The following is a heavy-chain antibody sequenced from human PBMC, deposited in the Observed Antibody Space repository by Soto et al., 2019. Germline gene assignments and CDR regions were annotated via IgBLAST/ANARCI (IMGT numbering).Heavy chain of an antibody. CDR2: ITWNSGSI. CDR3: AKDNSSKCYVYIRH. Sequence: GGSLRLSCPSSGFPFDDYAMPRVRQAPGKGLEWVSVITWNSGSIGYSASVKGRFTISRDNAKNSLYLQMKSLRAEDTALYYLAKDNSSKCYVYIRHWGQGTLVTAAS. D-gene: IGHD2-2*01. V-gene: IGHV3-9*01. J-gene: IGHJ1*01. CDR1: GFPFDDYA.